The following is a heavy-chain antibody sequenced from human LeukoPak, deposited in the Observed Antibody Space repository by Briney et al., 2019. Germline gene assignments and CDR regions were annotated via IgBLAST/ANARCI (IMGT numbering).Heavy chain of an antibody. J-gene: IGHJ5*02. CDR2: IRSKANSYAT. CDR3: TRRRYDSSGRNWFDP. D-gene: IGHD3-22*01. CDR1: GFTFSGSA. V-gene: IGHV3-73*01. Sequence: PGGSLKLSCAASGFTFSGSAMHWVRQASGKGLEWVGRIRSKANSYATAYAASVKGRFTISRDDSKNTAYLLMNSLKTEDTAVYYCTRRRYDSSGRNWFDPWGQGTLVTVSS.